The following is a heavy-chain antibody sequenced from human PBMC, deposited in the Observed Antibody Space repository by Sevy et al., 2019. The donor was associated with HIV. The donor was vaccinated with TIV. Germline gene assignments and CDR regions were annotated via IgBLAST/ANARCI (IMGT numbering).Heavy chain of an antibody. J-gene: IGHJ4*02. CDR3: ARGYYYDSSGYSDY. CDR2: IRSKDYGGAT. CDR1: GLTFGDYA. D-gene: IGHD3-22*01. V-gene: IGHV3-49*03. Sequence: GGSLRLSCTGSGLTFGDYAMSWFRQAPGMGLEWVGFIRSKDYGGATEYAASVKGRFTISRDDSKSIADLQMNSLKTEDTAVYYCARGYYYDSSGYSDYWGQGTLVTVSS.